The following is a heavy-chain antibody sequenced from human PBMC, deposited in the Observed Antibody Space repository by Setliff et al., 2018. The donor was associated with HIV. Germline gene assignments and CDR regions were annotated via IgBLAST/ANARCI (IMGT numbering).Heavy chain of an antibody. V-gene: IGHV4-59*12. D-gene: IGHD2-21*02. J-gene: IGHJ3*01. CDR2: IYHSEST. Sequence: SETLSLTCTVSGGSISSYYWNWIRQPPGKGLEWIGSIYHSESTYYNPSLKSRVTISVDTSKNQFSLKLSSVTAADTAVYYCAREVTSFEAFDLWGQGTMVTVSS. CDR3: AREVTSFEAFDL. CDR1: GGSISSYY.